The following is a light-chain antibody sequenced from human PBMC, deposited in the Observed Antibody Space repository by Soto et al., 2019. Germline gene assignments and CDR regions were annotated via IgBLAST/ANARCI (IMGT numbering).Light chain of an antibody. Sequence: ELVMTQSPGTLSLSPGERATISCRASQVIGSRYLAWYHQKSGQAPRLLIYGASSRATGIPDRFSGRRSGTEFALTSSRLEPEDFGVYYCHQCGSSIPHTFGQGTKLEIK. J-gene: IGKJ2*01. CDR3: HQCGSSIPHT. CDR1: QVIGSRY. CDR2: GAS. V-gene: IGKV3-20*01.